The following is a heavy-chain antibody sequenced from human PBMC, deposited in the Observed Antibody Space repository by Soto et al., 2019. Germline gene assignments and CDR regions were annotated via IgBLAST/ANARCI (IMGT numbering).Heavy chain of an antibody. D-gene: IGHD3-10*01. J-gene: IGHJ6*02. V-gene: IGHV3-23*01. Sequence: GGSLRLSCAASGFTFSSYAMSWVRQAPGKGLEWVSAISGSGGSTYYADSVKGRFTISRDNSKKTLYLQMNSLRAEDTAVYYCAKDRDYYGSGSYIHPVWVQGTTVTVSS. CDR2: ISGSGGST. CDR1: GFTFSSYA. CDR3: AKDRDYYGSGSYIHPV.